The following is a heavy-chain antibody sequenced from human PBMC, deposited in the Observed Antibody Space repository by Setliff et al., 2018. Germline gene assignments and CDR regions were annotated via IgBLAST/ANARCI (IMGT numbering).Heavy chain of an antibody. CDR3: ARAHLPGSGSYFGFDY. CDR1: GYTLTNYY. J-gene: IGHJ4*02. CDR2: INPNSGGT. Sequence: ASVKVSFKASGYTLTNYYMHWVRQAPGQGLEWMGWINPNSGGTNYAQKFQGRVTMTRDTSISTAYMELSRLRSDDTAVYYCARAHLPGSGSYFGFDYWGQGTLVTVSS. V-gene: IGHV1-2*02. D-gene: IGHD1-26*01.